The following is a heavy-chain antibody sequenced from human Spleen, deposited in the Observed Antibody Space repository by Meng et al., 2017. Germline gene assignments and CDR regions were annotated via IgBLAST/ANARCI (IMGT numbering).Heavy chain of an antibody. CDR1: GYTFPDYW. J-gene: IGHJ4*02. CDR3: ARDEDISAAGKLFGDY. V-gene: IGHV1-2*06. Sequence: QGQLGPPGAEVNKPGASVKVSCKASGYTFPDYWLHWVRRAPGQGLEWMGRINPKSGDTHYAQRFQGRVTMTGDTSISTAYMELSGLRSDDTAMYYCARDEDISAAGKLFGDYWGQGTLVTVSS. D-gene: IGHD6-13*01. CDR2: INPKSGDT.